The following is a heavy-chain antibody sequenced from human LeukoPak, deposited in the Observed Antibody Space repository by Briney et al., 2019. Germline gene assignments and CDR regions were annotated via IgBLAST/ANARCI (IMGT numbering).Heavy chain of an antibody. V-gene: IGHV3-9*01. CDR1: GFTFDDYA. D-gene: IGHD1-26*01. CDR2: ISWNSGSI. Sequence: PGGSLRLSCAASGFTFDDYAMHWVRQAPGKGLEWVSGISWNSGSIGYADSVKGRFTISRDNAKNSLYLQMNSLRAEDTALYYCAKMGARLDYWGQGTLVTVSS. CDR3: AKMGARLDY. J-gene: IGHJ4*02.